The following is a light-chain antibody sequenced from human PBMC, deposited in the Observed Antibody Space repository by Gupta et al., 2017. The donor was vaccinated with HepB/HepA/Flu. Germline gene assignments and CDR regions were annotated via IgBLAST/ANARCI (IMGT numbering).Light chain of an antibody. CDR1: QGISSY. J-gene: IGKJ4*01. V-gene: IGKV1-8*01. CDR3: QQYYSYP. Sequence: AIRMTQSPSSFSASTGDRVTITCRASQGISSYLAWYQQKPGKAPKLLIYAASTLQSGVPSRFSGSGSGTDVTLTISCLQSEDLATYYCQQYYSYPFGGGTKVEIK. CDR2: AAS.